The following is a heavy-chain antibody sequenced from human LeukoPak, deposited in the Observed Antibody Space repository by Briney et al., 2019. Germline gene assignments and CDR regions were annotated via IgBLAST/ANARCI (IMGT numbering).Heavy chain of an antibody. CDR2: ISAYNGNT. CDR3: ARVSLSRGVIFLDV. J-gene: IGHJ6*04. V-gene: IGHV1-18*01. Sequence: ASVKVSCKASGYTFTSYGISWVRQAPGQGLEWMGWISAYNGNTNYAQKLQGRVSMTTDTSTSTAYMDLRSLRSDDTAVYYCARVSLSRGVIFLDVWGKGTTVTVSS. D-gene: IGHD3-10*01. CDR1: GYTFTSYG.